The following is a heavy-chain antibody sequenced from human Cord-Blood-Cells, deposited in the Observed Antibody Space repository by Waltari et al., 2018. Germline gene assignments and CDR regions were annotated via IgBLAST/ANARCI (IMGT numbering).Heavy chain of an antibody. CDR1: GFTVSSYV. CDR2: ISYDGSNK. D-gene: IGHD3-22*01. Sequence: QVQLVESGGGVVQPGRSLRLPCAASGFTVSSYVIHWGRQAPGKGLEWVAVISYDGSNKYYADSVKGRFTISRDNSKNTLYLQMNSLRAEDTAVYYCARDRMYYYDSSGYYFDYWGQGTLVTVS. V-gene: IGHV3-30*04. CDR3: ARDRMYYYDSSGYYFDY. J-gene: IGHJ4*02.